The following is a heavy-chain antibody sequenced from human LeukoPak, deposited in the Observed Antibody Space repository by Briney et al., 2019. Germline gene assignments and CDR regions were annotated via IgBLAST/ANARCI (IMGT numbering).Heavy chain of an antibody. CDR3: ARESTSTYGARLYSFDC. J-gene: IGHJ4*02. D-gene: IGHD2-8*01. CDR2: ITANSGKL. CDR1: GFTFDGYP. V-gene: IGHV3-9*03. Sequence: GGSLRLSCAASGFTFDGYPMHWVRQAPGKGVEWVSGITANSGKLDYADSVKGRFVTSRDNAKNSLFLRLNNVRAEDMALYYCARESTSTYGARLYSFDCWGQGTQVTVSS.